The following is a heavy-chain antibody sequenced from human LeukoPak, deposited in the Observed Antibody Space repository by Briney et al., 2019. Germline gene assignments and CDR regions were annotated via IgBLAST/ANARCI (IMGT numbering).Heavy chain of an antibody. Sequence: GGSLRLSCAASGFTVSSNYMSWVRQAPGKGLEWVSTIYSGGSTYYADSVKGRFTVSRDNSRNTLYLQMNTLRAEDTAVYYCARGRSGYDSRYLDPWGQGTLVTVSS. CDR2: IYSGGST. V-gene: IGHV3-53*01. CDR1: GFTVSSNY. J-gene: IGHJ5*02. D-gene: IGHD5-12*01. CDR3: ARGRSGYDSRYLDP.